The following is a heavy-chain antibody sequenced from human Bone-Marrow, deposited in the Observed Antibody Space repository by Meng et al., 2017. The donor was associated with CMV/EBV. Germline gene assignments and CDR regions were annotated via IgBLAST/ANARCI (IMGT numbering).Heavy chain of an antibody. CDR3: AKGYYYDSSGLFDY. Sequence: GGSLRLSCAASGFTFDDYAMHWVRQAPGKGLEWVSGISWNSGSIGYADSVKGRFTISRDNAKNSLYLQMNSLRAEDMALYYCAKGYYYDSSGLFDYWGQGTKVTVSS. J-gene: IGHJ4*02. CDR1: GFTFDDYA. CDR2: ISWNSGSI. V-gene: IGHV3-9*03. D-gene: IGHD3-22*01.